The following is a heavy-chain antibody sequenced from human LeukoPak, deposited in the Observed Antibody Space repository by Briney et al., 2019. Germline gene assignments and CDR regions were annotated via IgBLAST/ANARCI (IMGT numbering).Heavy chain of an antibody. CDR2: INPNSGGT. J-gene: IGHJ4*02. CDR1: GYTFTGYY. D-gene: IGHD6-13*01. Sequence: ASVKFSCKASGYTFTGYYMHWVRQAPGQGLEWMGWINPNSGGTNYAQKFQGRVTMTRDTSISTAYMELSRLRSDDTAVYYCARDLDSSSSLDYWGQGNLVTVSS. CDR3: ARDLDSSSSLDY. V-gene: IGHV1-2*02.